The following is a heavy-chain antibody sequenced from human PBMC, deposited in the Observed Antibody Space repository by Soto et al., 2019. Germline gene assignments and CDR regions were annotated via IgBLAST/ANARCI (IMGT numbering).Heavy chain of an antibody. V-gene: IGHV1-2*02. CDR3: ARQLAYCGGDCFTEPIEY. CDR2: VNPRSGDT. D-gene: IGHD2-21*02. Sequence: QVQLVQSGAEVKKPGASVKVSCKASGYTFSSHDINWVRQATGQGLEWMGWVNPRSGDTNYAQKFQGRVTMTRDTSISTAYMELSSLRSDDTAVFYCARQLAYCGGDCFTEPIEYWGQGTLVTVSS. J-gene: IGHJ4*02. CDR1: GYTFSSHD.